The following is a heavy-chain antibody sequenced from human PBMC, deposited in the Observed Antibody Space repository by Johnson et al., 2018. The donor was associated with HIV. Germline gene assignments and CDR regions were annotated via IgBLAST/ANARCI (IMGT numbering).Heavy chain of an antibody. CDR3: ASSSLGWGIDAFDI. J-gene: IGHJ3*02. CDR2: VVSSGET. Sequence: VQLVESGGGSIQPGGSLRLSCAASGFTVSNKYMGWVRQAPGKSLAWVSHVVSSGETDSVDAATGRFTISRDNSRNSLNLKMNSLSVEDTAVYYCASSSLGWGIDAFDIWGQGTMVTVSS. D-gene: IGHD3-16*01. CDR1: GFTVSNKY. V-gene: IGHV3-53*01.